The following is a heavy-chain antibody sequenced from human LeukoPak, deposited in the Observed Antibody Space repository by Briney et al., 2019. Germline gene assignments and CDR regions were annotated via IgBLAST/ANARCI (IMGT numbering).Heavy chain of an antibody. D-gene: IGHD6-19*01. CDR1: GFTVSNYY. J-gene: IGHJ4*02. V-gene: IGHV3-66*01. CDR3: ATSPVTGMIYFDY. Sequence: GGSLRLSCAASGFTVSNYYTSWVRQAPGKGLEWVSVIYSGGDTYYAGSVKGRFTISRDNSKNTLYLQMNNLRAEDTAVYYCATSPVTGMIYFDYWGQGTLVTVSS. CDR2: IYSGGDT.